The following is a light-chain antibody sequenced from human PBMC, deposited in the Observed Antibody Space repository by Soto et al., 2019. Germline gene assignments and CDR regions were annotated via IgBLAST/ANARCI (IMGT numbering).Light chain of an antibody. J-gene: IGKJ1*01. CDR3: QQYNNWPRT. Sequence: EVVMTQSPATLSVSPGGRAPLSCRASQSVSNYLAWYQQKPGQAPRLLIYGASTRATGIPARFSGSGSGTEFTLTISSLQSEDFAVFYCQQYNNWPRTFGQGTKVDIK. CDR2: GAS. V-gene: IGKV3-15*01. CDR1: QSVSNY.